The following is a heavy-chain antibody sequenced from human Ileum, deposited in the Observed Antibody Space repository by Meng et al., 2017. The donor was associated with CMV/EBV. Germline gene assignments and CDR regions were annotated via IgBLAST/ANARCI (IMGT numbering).Heavy chain of an antibody. J-gene: IGHJ4*02. CDR1: GGSINKHNY. D-gene: IGHD2-8*02. V-gene: IGHV4-4*01. CDR3: ARSPGYWSLDY. CDR2: ISHSGIT. Sequence: LTCAVSGGSINKHNYWSWVPQPPGKGLEWIGEISHSGITKYTPSLKSRVTISVEKTKNYFSLKLISVTAADTGVYFCARSPGYWSLDYWGQGALVTVSS.